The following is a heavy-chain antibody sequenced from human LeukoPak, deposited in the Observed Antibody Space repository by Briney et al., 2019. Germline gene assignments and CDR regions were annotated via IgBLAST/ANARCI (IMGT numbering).Heavy chain of an antibody. CDR1: GGSISSGSYY. V-gene: IGHV4-61*02. CDR2: IYTSGST. J-gene: IGHJ4*02. CDR3: AKGTSSGWYYFDY. Sequence: SETLSLTCTVSGGSISSGSYYWSWIRQPAGKGLEYIGRIYTSGSTHYSPSLKSRVSISVDASNNQFSLKLDSVTAADTAVYYCAKGTSSGWYYFDYWGQGTLVTVSS. D-gene: IGHD6-19*01.